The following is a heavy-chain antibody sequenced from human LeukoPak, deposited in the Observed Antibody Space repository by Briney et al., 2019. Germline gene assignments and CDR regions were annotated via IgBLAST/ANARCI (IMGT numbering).Heavy chain of an antibody. V-gene: IGHV3-30*18. CDR1: GFTFSSYG. CDR2: ISYDGSNK. J-gene: IGHJ4*02. Sequence: PGRSLRLSCAASGFTFSSYGMHWVRQAPGKGLEWVAVISYDGSNKYYADSVKGRFTISRDNSKNTLYLQMHSLRAEDTAVYYCAKSGGSSGWLYWGQGTLVTVSS. CDR3: AKSGGSSGWLY. D-gene: IGHD6-19*01.